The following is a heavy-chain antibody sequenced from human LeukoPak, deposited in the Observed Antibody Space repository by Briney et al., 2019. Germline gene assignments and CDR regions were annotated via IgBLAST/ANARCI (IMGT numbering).Heavy chain of an antibody. J-gene: IGHJ4*02. CDR2: IYYSGST. CDR1: GGSISSGDYY. CDR3: ASEGIVVVPAR. V-gene: IGHV4-61*08. D-gene: IGHD2-2*01. Sequence: SETLSLTCTVSGGSISSGDYYWSWIRQPPGKGLEWIEYIYYSGSTNYNPSLKSRVTISVDTSKNQFSLKLSSVTAADTAVYYCASEGIVVVPARWGQGTLVTVSS.